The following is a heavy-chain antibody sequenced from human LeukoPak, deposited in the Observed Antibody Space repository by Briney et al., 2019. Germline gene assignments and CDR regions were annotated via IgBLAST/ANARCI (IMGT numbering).Heavy chain of an antibody. CDR2: IYHSGST. V-gene: IGHV4-59*12. CDR1: GGSISRYY. Sequence: PSETLSLTCTVSGGSISRYYWSWIRQPPGKGLEWIGEIYHSGSTNYNPSLKSRVTISVDKSKNQFSLKLSSVTAADTAVYYCARKGSIKPLDYWGQGTLVTVSS. CDR3: ARKGSIKPLDY. J-gene: IGHJ4*02.